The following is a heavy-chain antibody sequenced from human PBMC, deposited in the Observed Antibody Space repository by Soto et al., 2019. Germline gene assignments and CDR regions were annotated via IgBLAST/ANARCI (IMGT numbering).Heavy chain of an antibody. CDR1: GYSFTSYW. V-gene: IGHV5-51*01. D-gene: IGHD6-19*01. J-gene: IGHJ6*03. Sequence: PGESLQISCQGSGYSFTSYWIGWVRQLPGKGLEWMGIIYPGDSDTRYSPSFQGQVTISADKSISTAYLQWSSLKASDTAMYYCARANIAVDYYYYMDVWGKGTTVTV. CDR2: IYPGDSDT. CDR3: ARANIAVDYYYYMDV.